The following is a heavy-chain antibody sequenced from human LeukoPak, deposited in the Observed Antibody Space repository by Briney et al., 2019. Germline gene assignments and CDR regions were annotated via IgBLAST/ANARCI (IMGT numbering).Heavy chain of an antibody. D-gene: IGHD3-9*01. CDR2: ISWNSGSL. V-gene: IGHV3-9*01. J-gene: IGHJ4*02. Sequence: PGGSLRLSCAASGFTFDDYAMHWVRQAPGKGLEWVSGISWNSGSLGYADSVKGRFTISRDNAKNSLYLQMNSLRAEDTALYYCAKATYYDILTGYDYWGQGTLVTVSS. CDR3: AKATYYDILTGYDY. CDR1: GFTFDDYA.